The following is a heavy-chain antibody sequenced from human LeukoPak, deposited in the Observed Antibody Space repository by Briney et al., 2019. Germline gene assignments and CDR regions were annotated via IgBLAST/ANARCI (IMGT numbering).Heavy chain of an antibody. D-gene: IGHD3-22*01. CDR3: ARSYDSSGYTFDY. Sequence: SETLSLTCAVSGGSISSGGYYWSWIRQHPGKGLEWIGYIYYSGSTYYNPSLKSRVTISVDTSNNQFSLKLSSVTAADTAVYYCARSYDSSGYTFDYWGQGTLVTVSS. CDR1: GGSISSGGYY. J-gene: IGHJ4*02. CDR2: IYYSGST. V-gene: IGHV4-31*11.